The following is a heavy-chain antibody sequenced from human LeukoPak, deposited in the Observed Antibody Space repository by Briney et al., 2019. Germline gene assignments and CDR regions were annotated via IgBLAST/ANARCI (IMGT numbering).Heavy chain of an antibody. V-gene: IGHV5-10-1*01. J-gene: IGHJ4*02. D-gene: IGHD3/OR15-3a*01. CDR1: GYNFTSYW. CDR2: IDPSDSYT. Sequence: GESLKPSFKGSGYNFTSYWITWVRQMPGKGLEWMGRIDPSDSYTNYSPSFQGHVSISADKSISTAYLQWSSLKASDTAMYYSARGHVRTFDFWGQGTLGTLSS. CDR3: ARGHVRTFDF.